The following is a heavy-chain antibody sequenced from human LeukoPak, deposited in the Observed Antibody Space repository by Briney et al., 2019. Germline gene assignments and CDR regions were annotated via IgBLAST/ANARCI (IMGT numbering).Heavy chain of an antibody. CDR1: GGSFSGYY. J-gene: IGHJ3*02. V-gene: IGHV4-34*01. CDR2: INHSGST. CDR3: ARVFNYDILTGYYDAFDI. Sequence: SETLSLTCAVYGGSFSGYYWSWIRQPPGKGLEWIGEINHSGSTNYNPSLKRRVTISVDTSKNQFSLKLSSVTAADTAVYYCARVFNYDILTGYYDAFDIWGQGTMVTVSS. D-gene: IGHD3-9*01.